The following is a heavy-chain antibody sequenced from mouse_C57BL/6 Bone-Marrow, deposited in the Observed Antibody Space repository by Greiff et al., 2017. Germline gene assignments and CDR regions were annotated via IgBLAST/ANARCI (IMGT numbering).Heavy chain of an antibody. D-gene: IGHD1-1*01. J-gene: IGHJ3*01. CDR3: ARGDYYGGRFAY. V-gene: IGHV1-55*01. CDR1: GYTFTSYW. Sequence: VQLQQPGAELVKPGASVKMSCKASGYTFTSYWITWVKQRPGQGLEWIGDIYPGSGSTNYNEKFKGKATLTADKSSSTAYMQFSSLSSEDSAIYYGARGDYYGGRFAYWGQGTLVTVSA. CDR2: IYPGSGST.